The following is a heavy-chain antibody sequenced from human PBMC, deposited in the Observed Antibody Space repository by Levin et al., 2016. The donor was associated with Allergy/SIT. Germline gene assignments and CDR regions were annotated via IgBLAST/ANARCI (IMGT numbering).Heavy chain of an antibody. D-gene: IGHD2-15*01. CDR3: ARVSVVVVAANYYYYMDV. J-gene: IGHJ6*03. CDR1: GFTFSSYS. CDR2: ISSSSSTI. V-gene: IGHV3-48*01. Sequence: GGSLRLSCAVSGFTFSSYSMNWVRQAPGKGLEWVSYISSSSSTIYYADSVKGRFTISRDNAKNSLYLQMNSLRAEDTAVYYCARVSVVVVAANYYYYMDVWGKGTTVTVSS.